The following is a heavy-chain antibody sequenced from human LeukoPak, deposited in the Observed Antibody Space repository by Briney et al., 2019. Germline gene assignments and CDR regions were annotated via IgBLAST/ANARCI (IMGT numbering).Heavy chain of an antibody. J-gene: IGHJ4*02. V-gene: IGHV3-33*01. Sequence: PGGSLRLSCAASGFTFSSYGMHWVRQAPGKGLEWVAVIWYDGSNKYYADSVKGRFTISRDDSKNTLYLQMNSLRAEDTAVYYCARGPPGGLLWFGESGDYDYWGQGTLVTVSS. CDR2: IWYDGSNK. CDR3: ARGPPGGLLWFGESGDYDY. D-gene: IGHD3-10*01. CDR1: GFTFSSYG.